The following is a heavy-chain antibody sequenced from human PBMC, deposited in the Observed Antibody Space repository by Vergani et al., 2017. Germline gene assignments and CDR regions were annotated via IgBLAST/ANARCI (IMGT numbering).Heavy chain of an antibody. D-gene: IGHD6-19*01. CDR2: ISSSSSYI. V-gene: IGHV3-21*01. CDR1: GFTFSSYS. J-gene: IGHJ4*02. Sequence: EVQLVESGGGLIQPGGSLRLSCAASGFTFSSYSMNWVRQAPGKGLEWVSSISSSSSYIYYADSVKGRFTISRDNAKNSLYLQMNSLRAEDTAVYYCANGYSSGWALGYWGQGTLVTVSS. CDR3: ANGYSSGWALGY.